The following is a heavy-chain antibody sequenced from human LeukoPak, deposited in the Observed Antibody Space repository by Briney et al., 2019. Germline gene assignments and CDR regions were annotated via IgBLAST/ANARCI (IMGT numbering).Heavy chain of an antibody. V-gene: IGHV3-21*01. J-gene: IGHJ4*02. CDR1: GFTFSSYS. D-gene: IGHD3-16*02. CDR2: ISSSSSYI. CDR3: ARGPPYDYVWGSYRLTSFDY. Sequence: PGGSLRLSCAASGFTFSSYSMNWVRQAPGKGLEWVSSISSSSSYIYYADSVKGRFTISRDNAKNSLYLQMNSLRAEDTAVYYCARGPPYDYVWGSYRLTSFDYWGQGTLVTVSS.